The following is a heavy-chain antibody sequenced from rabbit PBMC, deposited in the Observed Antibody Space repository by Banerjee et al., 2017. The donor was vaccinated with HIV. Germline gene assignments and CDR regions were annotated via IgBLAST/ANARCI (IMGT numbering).Heavy chain of an antibody. D-gene: IGHD2-1*01. CDR1: GFSFSNKYV. Sequence: QQQLVESGGGLVKPGASLTLTCKASGFSFSNKYVMCWVRQAPGKGLEWIACINTSSGNTVYATWAKGRFTISKTSWTTVTLQMTSLTAADTATYFCARGWITMTMNLWGPGTLVTVS. CDR2: INTSSGNT. J-gene: IGHJ4*01. CDR3: ARGWITMTMNL. V-gene: IGHV1S45*01.